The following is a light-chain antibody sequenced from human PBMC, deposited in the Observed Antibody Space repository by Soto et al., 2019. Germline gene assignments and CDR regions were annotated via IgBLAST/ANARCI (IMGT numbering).Light chain of an antibody. Sequence: DVVMTQSPLSLSVTLGQPASISCRSSQSLVYSDGKTYLYWFQQRPGQSPRRLIYKVSNRDSGVPDRFSGSGSGTDFTLKISRVEAEDVGVYYCMQGTHWPPYTFGQGTKVDIK. CDR3: MQGTHWPPYT. CDR2: KVS. V-gene: IGKV2-30*01. J-gene: IGKJ2*01. CDR1: QSLVYSDGKTY.